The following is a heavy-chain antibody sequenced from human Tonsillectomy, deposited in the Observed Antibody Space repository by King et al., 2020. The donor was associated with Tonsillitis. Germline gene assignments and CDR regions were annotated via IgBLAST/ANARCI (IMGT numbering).Heavy chain of an antibody. J-gene: IGHJ2*01. CDR1: GGPISNYY. CDR3: ARGPNDFDL. V-gene: IGHV4-59*01. Sequence: LQLQESGPGLVKPSETLSLTCTVSGGPISNYYWSWIRQPPGKGLEWIGYIYYSGSTKNNPSLKSRVTISVDTSKNQFSLSLNSVTAADTAVYYCARGPNDFDLWGRGTLVTVSS. CDR2: IYYSGST.